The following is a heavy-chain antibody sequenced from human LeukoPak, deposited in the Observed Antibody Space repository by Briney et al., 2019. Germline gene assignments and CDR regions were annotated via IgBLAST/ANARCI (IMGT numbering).Heavy chain of an antibody. CDR3: AKDEYYDLLTGYYKVEAAAFDI. V-gene: IGHV3-23*01. D-gene: IGHD3-9*01. CDR2: ISGSGGST. CDR1: DFKFSEFR. J-gene: IGHJ3*02. Sequence: GGSLRLSCAASDFKFSEFRMSWVRQAPGKGMEWVSGISGSGGSTHYTDSVKGRFTISRDNSKNTLYLQMNSLRAEDTAVYYCAKDEYYDLLTGYYKVEAAAFDIWGQGTMVTVSS.